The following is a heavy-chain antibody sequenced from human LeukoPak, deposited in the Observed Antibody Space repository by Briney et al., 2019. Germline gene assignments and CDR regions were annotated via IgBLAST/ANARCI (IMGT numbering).Heavy chain of an antibody. Sequence: SETLSLTCAVYGGSFNGYYWSWIRQPPGKGLEWIGEINHSGSTNYNPSLKSRVTISVDTSKNQFSLKLSSVTAADTAVYYCARRGNHYYDSSGYYYGRVLDYWGQGTLVTVSS. CDR2: INHSGST. CDR3: ARRGNHYYDSSGYYYGRVLDY. D-gene: IGHD3-22*01. V-gene: IGHV4-34*01. J-gene: IGHJ4*02. CDR1: GGSFNGYY.